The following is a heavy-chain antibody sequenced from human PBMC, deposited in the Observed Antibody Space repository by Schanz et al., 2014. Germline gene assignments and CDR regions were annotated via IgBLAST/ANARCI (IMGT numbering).Heavy chain of an antibody. CDR2: ISYDGSNK. CDR3: ARDRGYCSGGSCLTFDY. Sequence: QVQLLQFGGGVVQPGRSLRLSCAASGFTFSSYAMHWVRQAPGKGLEWVAVISYDGSNKYYADSVKGRFTISRDNSKNTLYLQMNPLRAEDTAVYYCARDRGYCSGGSCLTFDYWGHGTLVSVSS. D-gene: IGHD2-15*01. V-gene: IGHV3-30-3*01. J-gene: IGHJ4*01. CDR1: GFTFSSYA.